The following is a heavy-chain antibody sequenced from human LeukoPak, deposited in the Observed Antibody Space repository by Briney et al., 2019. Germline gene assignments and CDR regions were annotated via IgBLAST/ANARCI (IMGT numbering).Heavy chain of an antibody. CDR2: IYYSGST. J-gene: IGHJ4*02. CDR3: ARGYSSSWYYFDY. D-gene: IGHD6-13*01. Sequence: SETLSLTCTVSGGSISSYYWSWIRQPPGKGLEWLGYIYYSGSTNYNPPLKSRVTISVDTSKNQFSLKLSSVTAADTAVYYCARGYSSSWYYFDYWGQGTLVTVSS. V-gene: IGHV4-59*01. CDR1: GGSISSYY.